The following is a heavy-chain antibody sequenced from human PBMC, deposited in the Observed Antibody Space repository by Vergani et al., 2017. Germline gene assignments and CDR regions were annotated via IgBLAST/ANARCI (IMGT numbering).Heavy chain of an antibody. Sequence: QLQLQESGPGLVKPSETLSLTCTFSGGSISSSSYYWGWIRQPPGKGLEWIGSIYYSGSTYYNPSLKSRVTISVDTSKNQFSLKLSSVTAADTAVYYCARRNSYGFYSWFDPWGQGTLVTVSS. D-gene: IGHD5-18*01. V-gene: IGHV4-39*01. CDR1: GGSISSSSYY. CDR2: IYYSGST. CDR3: ARRNSYGFYSWFDP. J-gene: IGHJ5*02.